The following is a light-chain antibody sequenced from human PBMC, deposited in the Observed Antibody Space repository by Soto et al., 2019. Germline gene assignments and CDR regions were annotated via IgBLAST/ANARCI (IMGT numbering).Light chain of an antibody. CDR1: QGIFTA. J-gene: IGKJ5*01. CDR2: DAS. CDR3: PEFNLYPIT. Sequence: AIQLTQTPSSLSASVGDRVTITCRASQGIFTALAWYQQKPGKAPKILISDASSLQSGVPPRFSGSGSGTDFTLTINSLQPEDFATYYCPEFNLYPITFGQGTRLEIK. V-gene: IGKV1-13*02.